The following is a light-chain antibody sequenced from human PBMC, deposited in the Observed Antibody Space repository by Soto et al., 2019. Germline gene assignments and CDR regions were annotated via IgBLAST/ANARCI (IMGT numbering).Light chain of an antibody. CDR2: EVS. Sequence: QSALPQPASVSGSPGQSITISCTGTSSDVGGFNYVSWYQQYPGEAPKLLIYEVSNRPSGVSSRFSGSKSGNTASLTISGLQADDEGDYCCSSFTTSNTWVFGGGTKLTVL. CDR1: SSDVGGFNY. CDR3: SSFTTSNTWV. J-gene: IGLJ3*02. V-gene: IGLV2-14*01.